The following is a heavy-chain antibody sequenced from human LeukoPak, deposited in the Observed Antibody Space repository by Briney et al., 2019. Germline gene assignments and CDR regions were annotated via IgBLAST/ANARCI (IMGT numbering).Heavy chain of an antibody. CDR3: ARDPLAYCGGDCYHRFFDY. J-gene: IGHJ4*02. V-gene: IGHV1-18*01. Sequence: GASVKVSCKASGYTFTSYGISWVRQAPGQGLEWMGWISAYNGNTNYAQKLQGRVTMTTDTSTSTAYMELRSLRSDDTAVYYCARDPLAYCGGDCYHRFFDYWGQRTLVTVSS. CDR2: ISAYNGNT. D-gene: IGHD2-21*02. CDR1: GYTFTSYG.